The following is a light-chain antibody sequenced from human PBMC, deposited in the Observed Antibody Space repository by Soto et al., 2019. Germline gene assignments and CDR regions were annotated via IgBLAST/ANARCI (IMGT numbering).Light chain of an antibody. V-gene: IGLV1-40*01. CDR2: ANT. Sequence: QLVLTQPPSVSGAPGQRVTISCTGSSSNIGAGYTVHWYKQLPGTAPKVVIYANTNRPSGVPDRFSGSKSGTSASLAITGLQAEDEADYYCQSYDSSLKSWVFGGGTKLTVL. J-gene: IGLJ3*02. CDR3: QSYDSSLKSWV. CDR1: SSNIGAGYT.